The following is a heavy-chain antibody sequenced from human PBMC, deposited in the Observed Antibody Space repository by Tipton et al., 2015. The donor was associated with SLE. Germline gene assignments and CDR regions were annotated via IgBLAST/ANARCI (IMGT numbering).Heavy chain of an antibody. Sequence: TLSLTCTVSGGSISTSGFHWGWIRQPPGKGLEWIGSVYYTGDTFYNPSFKSRVTISLDTSKSQVSLKLRSVTAADTAVYFCSSLSRASSFDAFDIWGQGTLVTVSS. CDR3: SSLSRASSFDAFDI. V-gene: IGHV4-39*07. CDR1: GGSISTSGFH. CDR2: VYYTGDT. J-gene: IGHJ3*02.